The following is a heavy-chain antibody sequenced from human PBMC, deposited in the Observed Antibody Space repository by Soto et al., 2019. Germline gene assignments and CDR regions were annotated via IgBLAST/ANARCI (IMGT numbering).Heavy chain of an antibody. Sequence: VASVKVSCKTSGYTFIDYYIHWVRQAPGQGLEWVGWINPKSGGTNYAQSFQGRVTVTRDTSISTAYMELSRLKSDDTAVYYCATGPVVVSDWGQGTLVTV. J-gene: IGHJ4*02. CDR3: ATGPVVVSD. V-gene: IGHV1-2*02. CDR1: GYTFIDYY. D-gene: IGHD3-22*01. CDR2: INPKSGGT.